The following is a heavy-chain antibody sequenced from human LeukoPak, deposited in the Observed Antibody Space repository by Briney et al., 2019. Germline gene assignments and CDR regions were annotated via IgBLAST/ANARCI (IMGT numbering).Heavy chain of an antibody. V-gene: IGHV4-34*01. D-gene: IGHD6-6*01. Sequence: SETLSLTCAVYGGSFSGYYWSWIRQPSGKGLEWIGEINHSGSTNYNPSLKSRVTISVDTSKNQFSLKLSSVTAADTAVYYCARESSYSSSPFDYWGQGTLVTVSS. CDR3: ARESSYSSSPFDY. J-gene: IGHJ4*02. CDR2: INHSGST. CDR1: GGSFSGYY.